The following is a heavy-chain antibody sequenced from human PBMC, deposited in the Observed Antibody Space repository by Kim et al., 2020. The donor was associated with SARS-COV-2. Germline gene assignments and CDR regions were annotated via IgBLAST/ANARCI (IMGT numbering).Heavy chain of an antibody. J-gene: IGHJ4*02. D-gene: IGHD3-10*01. Sequence: AEPVKSRITLNPDTAKNQVSLQLNSVTPEDTAVYYCARDLPISSAGYFDYWGQGTLVTVSS. V-gene: IGHV6-1*01. CDR3: ARDLPISSAGYFDY.